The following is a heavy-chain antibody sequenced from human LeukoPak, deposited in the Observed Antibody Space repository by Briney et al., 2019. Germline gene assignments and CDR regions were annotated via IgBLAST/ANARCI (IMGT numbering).Heavy chain of an antibody. J-gene: IGHJ4*02. CDR1: GGSISSANYY. Sequence: PSETLSLTCTVSGGSISSANYYWGWIRQPPGKGLEWIGSVYNSGSTYYNPSLKSRVTISVDTSKNQFSLKLSSVTAADTAVYYCARAAVVRSYYFDYWGQGTLVTVSS. D-gene: IGHD4-23*01. CDR3: ARAAVVRSYYFDY. V-gene: IGHV4-39*07. CDR2: VYNSGST.